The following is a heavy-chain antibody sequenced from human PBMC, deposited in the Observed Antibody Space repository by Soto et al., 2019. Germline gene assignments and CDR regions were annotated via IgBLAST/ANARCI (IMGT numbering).Heavy chain of an antibody. CDR3: ARGTRFDF. V-gene: IGHV1-18*01. Sequence: QVQLVQSGVEVKKPGASVKVSCQASGYTFNNYDINWVRQAPGQGLEWMGWLNPYSGDTNYTQSLRDRVTMTTDTSTSTAYMELRSLKFDDTAVYYCARGTRFDFWDQGTLVTVSS. J-gene: IGHJ4*02. CDR2: LNPYSGDT. D-gene: IGHD2-2*01. CDR1: GYTFNNYD.